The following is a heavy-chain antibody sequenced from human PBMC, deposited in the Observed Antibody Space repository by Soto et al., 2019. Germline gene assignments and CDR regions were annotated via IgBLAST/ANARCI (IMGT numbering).Heavy chain of an antibody. Sequence: SVKVSCKASGGTFSSYTISWVRQAPGQGLEWMGRIIPILGIANYAQKFQGRVTITADKSTSTAYMELSSLRSEDTAVYYCARHYSNYDAPDAFDIWGQGTMVTVS. D-gene: IGHD4-4*01. CDR1: GGTFSSYT. J-gene: IGHJ3*02. CDR2: IIPILGIA. V-gene: IGHV1-69*02. CDR3: ARHYSNYDAPDAFDI.